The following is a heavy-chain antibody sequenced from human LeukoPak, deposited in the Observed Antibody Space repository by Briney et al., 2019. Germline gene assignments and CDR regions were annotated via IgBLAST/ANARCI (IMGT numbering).Heavy chain of an antibody. D-gene: IGHD5-24*01. CDR2: IYSGGST. CDR3: ARGGGYTVVFDI. V-gene: IGHV3-53*01. CDR1: GFTFSSNY. Sequence: GGSLRLSCAASGFTFSSNYMSWVRQAPGKGLEWVSVIYSGGSTYYADSVKGRFTISRDNSKNTLYLQMNSLRAEGTAVYYCARGGGYTVVFDIGAKGTMVPFSS. J-gene: IGHJ3*02.